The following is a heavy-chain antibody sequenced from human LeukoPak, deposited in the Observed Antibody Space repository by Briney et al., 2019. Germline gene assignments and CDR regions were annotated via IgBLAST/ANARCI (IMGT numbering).Heavy chain of an antibody. CDR2: ISHDGSNK. CDR3: AREIVRCSGGSCSFRSFNY. Sequence: PGGSLRLSCAASGFTFSSYAMHWVRQAPGKGLEWVAVISHDGSNKYYADSVKGRFTISRDNSKNTLYLQMNSLRAEDTAVYYCAREIVRCSGGSCSFRSFNYWGQGTLVTVSS. D-gene: IGHD2-15*01. J-gene: IGHJ4*02. CDR1: GFTFSSYA. V-gene: IGHV3-30-3*01.